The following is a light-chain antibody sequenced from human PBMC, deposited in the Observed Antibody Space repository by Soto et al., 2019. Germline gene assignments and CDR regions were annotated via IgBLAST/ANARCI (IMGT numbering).Light chain of an antibody. J-gene: IGLJ3*02. V-gene: IGLV2-14*01. Sequence: QSALTQPASVSGSPGESITISCSGTTSDVGGHNFVSWFQQHPGKAPKMMIYAVDQRPSGVSSRFSGSKSGNTASLTTSGLQNEDEGDYYCSSYTRSSIWVFGGGTKLTVL. CDR3: SSYTRSSIWV. CDR1: TSDVGGHNF. CDR2: AVD.